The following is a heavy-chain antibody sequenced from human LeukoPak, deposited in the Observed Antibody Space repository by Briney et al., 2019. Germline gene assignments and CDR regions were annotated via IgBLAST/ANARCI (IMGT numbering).Heavy chain of an antibody. V-gene: IGHV1-2*06. D-gene: IGHD3-22*01. Sequence: ASVKVSCKASRYTFTGYYMHWVRPAPGKGLEWMGRINPNSSGTKYAQKLRGTVTMTRDTSISTAYMELSRLRSDDTAVYYCARGTYYYDSSGYYSLEYWGQGTLVTVSS. CDR2: INPNSSGT. CDR1: RYTFTGYY. J-gene: IGHJ4*02. CDR3: ARGTYYYDSSGYYSLEY.